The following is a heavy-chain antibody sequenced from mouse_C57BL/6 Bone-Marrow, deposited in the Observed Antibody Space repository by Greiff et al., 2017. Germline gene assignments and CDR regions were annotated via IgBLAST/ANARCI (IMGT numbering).Heavy chain of an antibody. J-gene: IGHJ4*01. V-gene: IGHV1-80*01. D-gene: IGHD2-5*01. Sequence: QVQLQQSGAELVKPGASVKISCKASGYAFSSYWMNWVKQRPGKGLEWIGQIYPGDGDTNYNGKFKGKATLTADKSSSTAYMQLSSLTSEDSAVYFCATPTRVTTRVGYYAMDYWGQGTSVTVSS. CDR1: GYAFSSYW. CDR3: ATPTRVTTRVGYYAMDY. CDR2: IYPGDGDT.